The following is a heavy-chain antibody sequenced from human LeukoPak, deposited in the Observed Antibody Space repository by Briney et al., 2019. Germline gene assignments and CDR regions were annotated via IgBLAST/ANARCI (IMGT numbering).Heavy chain of an antibody. J-gene: IGHJ3*02. V-gene: IGHV3-11*01. CDR2: ISSSGSTI. D-gene: IGHD5-18*01. Sequence: PGGSLRLSCAASGFTVSSSYMSWVRQAPGKGLEWVSYISSSGSTIYYADSVKGRFTISRDNAKNSLYLQMNSLRAEDTAVYYCAARRNVDTDLHAAFDIWGQGTMVTVSS. CDR3: AARRNVDTDLHAAFDI. CDR1: GFTVSSSY.